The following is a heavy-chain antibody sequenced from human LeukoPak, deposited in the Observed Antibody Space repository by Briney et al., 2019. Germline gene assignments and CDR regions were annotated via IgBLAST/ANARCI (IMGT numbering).Heavy chain of an antibody. CDR2: IKQDGSEK. V-gene: IGHV3-7*01. CDR3: ARRGKAAAIDY. D-gene: IGHD6-13*01. Sequence: GGSLRLSCAASGVTFSSYWMSWVRQAPGKGLEWVANIKQDGSEKYSVHSVKGRFTISRDNAKNSLYLQMNSLRAEDTAVYYCARRGKAAAIDYWGQGTLVTVSS. CDR1: GVTFSSYW. J-gene: IGHJ4*02.